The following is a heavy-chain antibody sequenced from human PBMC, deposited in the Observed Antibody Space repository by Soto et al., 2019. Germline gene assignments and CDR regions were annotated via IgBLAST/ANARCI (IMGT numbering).Heavy chain of an antibody. Sequence: SDTLSLTCTFSGGSISSGTYHWTWLRQHPEKGLKWMGYIYYSGSTYYNPSLKSRVTISVDTSKNQFSLRLSSVTAADTAVYYCAREMNYYDTSGDSYFDYWGQGTLVTVSS. CDR1: GGSISSGTYH. D-gene: IGHD3-22*01. CDR3: AREMNYYDTSGDSYFDY. CDR2: IYYSGST. V-gene: IGHV4-31*03. J-gene: IGHJ4*02.